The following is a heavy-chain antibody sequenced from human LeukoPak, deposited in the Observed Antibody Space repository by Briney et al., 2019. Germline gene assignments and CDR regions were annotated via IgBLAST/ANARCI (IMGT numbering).Heavy chain of an antibody. J-gene: IGHJ1*01. D-gene: IGHD1-26*01. Sequence: GGSLRLSCAASGFTFSSYSMNWVRQAPGKRLEWLSYISSSSSTIYYADSVKGRFTISRDNAKNSLYLQMNSLRAEDTAVYYCARGIVGAQGLSEYFQHWGQGTLVTVSS. CDR2: ISSSSSTI. CDR3: ARGIVGAQGLSEYFQH. V-gene: IGHV3-48*01. CDR1: GFTFSSYS.